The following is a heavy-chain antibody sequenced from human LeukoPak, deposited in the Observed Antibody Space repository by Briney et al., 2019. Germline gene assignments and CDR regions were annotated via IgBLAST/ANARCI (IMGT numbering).Heavy chain of an antibody. V-gene: IGHV3-30*02. Sequence: GGSLRLSCAASGYTFSDYGMHRVRQAPGKGLEWAASIRCCGTGQSYADSVTGRFTISRDKCRNTLYRQMNSLRGEDTAIYYCTKDLSTSHCTTAMCYYFDYWGLGTLVTVSS. CDR3: TKDLSTSHCTTAMCYYFDY. CDR1: GYTFSDYG. J-gene: IGHJ4*01. D-gene: IGHD2/OR15-2a*01. CDR2: IRCCGTGQ.